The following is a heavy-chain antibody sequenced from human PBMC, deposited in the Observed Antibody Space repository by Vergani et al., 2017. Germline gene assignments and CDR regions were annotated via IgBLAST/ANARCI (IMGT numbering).Heavy chain of an antibody. V-gene: IGHV3-23*04. J-gene: IGHJ5*02. CDR1: GFTFSSYA. D-gene: IGHD5-18*01. CDR3: AKFPWDTAIVTGWFDP. CDR2: ISGSGGST. Sequence: EVQLVESGGGLVQPGGSLRLSCAASGFTFSSYAMSWVRQAPGKGLEWVSAISGSGGSTYYADSVKGRFTISRDNSKNTLYLQMNSLRAEDTAVYYCAKFPWDTAIVTGWFDPWGQGTLVTVSS.